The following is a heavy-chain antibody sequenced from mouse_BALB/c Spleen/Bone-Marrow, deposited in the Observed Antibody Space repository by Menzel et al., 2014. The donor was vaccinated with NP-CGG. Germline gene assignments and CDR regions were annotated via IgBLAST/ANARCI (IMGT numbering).Heavy chain of an antibody. CDR3: ATARATSYAMDY. Sequence: QVQLKQSGAELVKPGASVKLSCKASGYTFTSYWMHWVKQRPGQGLEWIGEIDPSDSYTNYNQKFKGKATLTVDKSSSTAYMQLSSLTPEDSAVYYCATARATSYAMDYWGQGTSVTVSS. J-gene: IGHJ4*01. CDR2: IDPSDSYT. V-gene: IGHV1-69*02. CDR1: GYTFTSYW. D-gene: IGHD3-1*01.